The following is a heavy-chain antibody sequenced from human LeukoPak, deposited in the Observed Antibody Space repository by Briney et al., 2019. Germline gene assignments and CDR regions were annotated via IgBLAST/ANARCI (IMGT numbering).Heavy chain of an antibody. CDR3: TRGYYYDSSGYPKDY. Sequence: GRSLRLSCAASGFTFSGSAMHWVRQASGKGLEWVGRIRSKANSYATAYAASVKGRFTISRDDSKNTAYLQMNSLKTEDTAVYYCTRGYYYDSSGYPKDYWGQGTLVTVSS. V-gene: IGHV3-73*01. D-gene: IGHD3-22*01. CDR2: IRSKANSYAT. J-gene: IGHJ4*02. CDR1: GFTFSGSA.